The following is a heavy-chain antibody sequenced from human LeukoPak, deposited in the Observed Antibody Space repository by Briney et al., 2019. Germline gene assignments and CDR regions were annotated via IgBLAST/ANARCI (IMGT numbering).Heavy chain of an antibody. CDR3: AKGSGDYDFWSGYYTVGGYFDY. Sequence: GGSLRLSCAASGFTFSSYAMSWVRQAPGKGLGWVSGVSGSGGTTYYADSVKGRFTISRDNSKNTLYLQMNSLRAEDTAVYYCAKGSGDYDFWSGYYTVGGYFDYWGQGTLVTVSS. CDR1: GFTFSSYA. J-gene: IGHJ4*02. CDR2: VSGSGGTT. D-gene: IGHD3-3*01. V-gene: IGHV3-23*01.